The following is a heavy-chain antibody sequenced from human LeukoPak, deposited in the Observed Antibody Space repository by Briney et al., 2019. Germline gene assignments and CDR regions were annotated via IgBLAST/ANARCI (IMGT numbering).Heavy chain of an antibody. J-gene: IGHJ4*02. V-gene: IGHV3-23*01. Sequence: GGSLRLSCAASGFIFSSYAMSWVRQAPGKGLEWVSGISGSGGSTYYADSVKGRFTISRDNSKNTLYLQMNSLKAEDTALYYCARRIWFGEGYYFDYWGQGTLVTVSS. CDR3: ARRIWFGEGYYFDY. D-gene: IGHD3-10*01. CDR2: ISGSGGST. CDR1: GFIFSSYA.